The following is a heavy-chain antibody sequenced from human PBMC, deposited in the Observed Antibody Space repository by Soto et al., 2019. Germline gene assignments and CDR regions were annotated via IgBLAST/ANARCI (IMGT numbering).Heavy chain of an antibody. J-gene: IGHJ4*02. D-gene: IGHD6-19*01. CDR3: EKDRVREHSSGWPKGH. CDR2: ISNDRSNK. V-gene: IGHV3-30*18. CDR1: GFTFSGYG. Sequence: LRLSCAASGFTFSGYGMHWVRQAPGKGLEWVAVISNDRSNKYYVDSVKGRFTISRDNSKNTLDLQMNSLRAEDTAVYYCEKDRVREHSSGWPKGHWGQGTLVTVSS.